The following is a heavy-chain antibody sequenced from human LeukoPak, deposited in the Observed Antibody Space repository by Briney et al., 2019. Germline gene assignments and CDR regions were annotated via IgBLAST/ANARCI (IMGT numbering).Heavy chain of an antibody. J-gene: IGHJ5*02. CDR3: VRGIEVAGTFSWSDP. CDR1: GFTLSVYW. Sequence: GGSLRLSCAASGFTLSVYWMHWVRQAPGKGLVWLSRINKDGSSTTYADSVKGRFTISRDNAKNTLYLQMNSLRAEDTAIYYCVRGIEVAGTFSWSDPWGQGTLVTVSS. V-gene: IGHV3-74*01. CDR2: INKDGSST. D-gene: IGHD6-19*01.